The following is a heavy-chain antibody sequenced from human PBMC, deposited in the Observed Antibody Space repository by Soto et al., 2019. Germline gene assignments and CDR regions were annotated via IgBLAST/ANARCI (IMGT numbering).Heavy chain of an antibody. Sequence: PGGSLRLSCAASGFTFSSYSMNWVRQAPGKGLEWVSSISSSSSYIYYADSVKGRFTISRDNAKNSLYLQMNSLRAEDTAVYYCARDRLPWSQQLFSNWFDPWGQGTLVTVSS. CDR2: ISSSSSYI. CDR3: ARDRLPWSQQLFSNWFDP. D-gene: IGHD6-13*01. J-gene: IGHJ5*02. CDR1: GFTFSSYS. V-gene: IGHV3-21*01.